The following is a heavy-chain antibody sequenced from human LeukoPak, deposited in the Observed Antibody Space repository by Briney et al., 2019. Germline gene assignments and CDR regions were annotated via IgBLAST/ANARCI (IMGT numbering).Heavy chain of an antibody. V-gene: IGHV3-23*01. CDR2: ISGSGGST. D-gene: IGHD3-3*01. J-gene: IGHJ4*02. CDR3: AKSRMYYDFWSGYFDY. Sequence: PGGSLRLSCAASGFTFSSYAMSWVRQAPGKGLEWVSAISGSGGSTYYADSVKGRFTISRDNSKNTLYLQMNSLRAEDTAVYYCAKSRMYYDFWSGYFDYWGQGTLVTVSS. CDR1: GFTFSSYA.